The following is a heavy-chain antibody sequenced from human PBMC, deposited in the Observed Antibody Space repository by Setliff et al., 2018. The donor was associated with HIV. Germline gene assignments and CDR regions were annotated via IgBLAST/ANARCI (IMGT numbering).Heavy chain of an antibody. Sequence: KPSETLSLTCAVYGGSFSGYYWTWIRQPPGKGLEWIGEITHSGSTNYNPSLETRVTISVDTSKNQFSLKLSSVTAADTAVYYCAKGVAGLQYYYYMDVWGKGTTVTVSS. CDR2: ITHSGST. V-gene: IGHV4-34*01. J-gene: IGHJ6*03. CDR3: AKGVAGLQYYYYMDV. CDR1: GGSFSGYY. D-gene: IGHD6-19*01.